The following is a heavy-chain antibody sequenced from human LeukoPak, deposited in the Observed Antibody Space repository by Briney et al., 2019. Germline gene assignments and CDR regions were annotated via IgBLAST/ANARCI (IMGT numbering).Heavy chain of an antibody. Sequence: GGSLRPSCAASEFAFSDNAMTWVRQAPGKGLEWVSTILHIASNTYYADSVKGRFTISRDNSKNTLYLQMNSLRGEDTAVYFCAKSRGATVPQLFFDYWGQRTLVTVSS. CDR1: EFAFSDNA. V-gene: IGHV3-23*01. D-gene: IGHD3-10*01. J-gene: IGHJ4*02. CDR3: AKSRGATVPQLFFDY. CDR2: ILHIASNT.